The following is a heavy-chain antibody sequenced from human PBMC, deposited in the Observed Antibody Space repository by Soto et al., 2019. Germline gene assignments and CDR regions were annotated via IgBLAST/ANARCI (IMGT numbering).Heavy chain of an antibody. CDR3: ASRLRYFYYNWFDP. CDR1: EYTFTTHN. D-gene: IGHD3-9*01. J-gene: IGHJ5*02. CDR2: INPNSGGT. Sequence: ASVKVSCNASEYTFTTHNIPWVRQGTGQGLERLGWINPNSGGTNYAEKFQGRVTMTMDTSMSTAYMELSRLRSDDTSLYYCASRLRYFYYNWFDPWGQGTLATDSS. V-gene: IGHV1-2*02.